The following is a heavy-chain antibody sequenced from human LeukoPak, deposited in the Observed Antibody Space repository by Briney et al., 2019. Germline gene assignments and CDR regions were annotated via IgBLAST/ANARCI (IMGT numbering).Heavy chain of an antibody. CDR1: GGSISSGSDY. CDR2: IYTSGST. D-gene: IGHD4-17*01. Sequence: SETLSLTCTVSGGSISSGSDYWSWIRQPAGKGLEWIGRIYTSGSTNYNPSLKSRVTISVDTSKNQFSLKLSSVTAADTAVYYCASQGPGYGAVGRYFDYWGQGTLVTVSS. V-gene: IGHV4-61*02. J-gene: IGHJ4*02. CDR3: ASQGPGYGAVGRYFDY.